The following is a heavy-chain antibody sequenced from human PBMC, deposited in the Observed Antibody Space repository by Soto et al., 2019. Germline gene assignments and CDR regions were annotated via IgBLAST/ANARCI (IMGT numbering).Heavy chain of an antibody. CDR3: ARDLGIANWGFDY. Sequence: GGSLRLSCAASGFTFSSYSMNWVRQAPGKGLEWVSSISSSSSYIYYADSVKGRFTISRDNAKNSLYLQMNSLRAEDMALYYCARDLGIANWGFDYWGQGTLVTVSS. J-gene: IGHJ4*02. V-gene: IGHV3-21*01. D-gene: IGHD7-27*01. CDR1: GFTFSSYS. CDR2: ISSSSSYI.